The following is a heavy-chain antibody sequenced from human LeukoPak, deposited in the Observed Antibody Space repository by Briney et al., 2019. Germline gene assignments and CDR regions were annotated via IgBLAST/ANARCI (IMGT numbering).Heavy chain of an antibody. CDR3: ARRVGGWYHY. V-gene: IGHV4-39*01. D-gene: IGHD6-19*01. CDR2: IYYSGST. J-gene: IGHJ4*02. CDR1: GGSISSSSYY. Sequence: SETLSLPCTVSGGSISSSSYYWGGIRQRPGKGLEWIGSIYYSGSTYYSPSLKSRVTISVDTSKNQFSLKLSSVTAAVTTVYYCARRVGGWYHYWVQGTLVTVSS.